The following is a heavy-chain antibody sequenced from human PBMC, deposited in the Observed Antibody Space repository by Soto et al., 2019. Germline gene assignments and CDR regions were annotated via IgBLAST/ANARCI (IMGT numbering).Heavy chain of an antibody. CDR1: GFTFSSYG. CDR3: ARDPLTTYRSYYYYYMDV. Sequence: GSLRLSCAASGFTFSSYGMHWVRQAPGKGLEWVAVIWYDGSNKYYADSVKGRFTISRDNSKNTLYLQMNSLRAEDTAVYYCARDPLTTYRSYYYYYMDVWGKGTTVTVSS. D-gene: IGHD4-17*01. V-gene: IGHV3-33*01. J-gene: IGHJ6*03. CDR2: IWYDGSNK.